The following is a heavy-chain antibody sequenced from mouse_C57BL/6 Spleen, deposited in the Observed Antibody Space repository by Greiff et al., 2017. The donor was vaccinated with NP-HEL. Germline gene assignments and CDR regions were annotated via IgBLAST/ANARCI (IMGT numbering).Heavy chain of an antibody. Sequence: VQLQQPGAELVMPGASVKLSCKASGYTFTSYWMHWVKQRPGQGLEWIGEIDPSDSYTNYNQKFKGKSTLTVDKSSSTAYMQLSSLTSEDSAVYYCARGPPGAPDYFDYWGQGTTLTVSS. CDR2: IDPSDSYT. CDR1: GYTFTSYW. V-gene: IGHV1-69*01. J-gene: IGHJ2*01. CDR3: ARGPPGAPDYFDY.